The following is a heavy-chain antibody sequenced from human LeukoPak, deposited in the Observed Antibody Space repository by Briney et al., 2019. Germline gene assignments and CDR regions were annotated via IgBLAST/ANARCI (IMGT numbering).Heavy chain of an antibody. J-gene: IGHJ4*02. Sequence: PSETLSLTCIVSDDSISSRHYYRGWIRQPPGKGLEWIGSIHYSGSTYYNPSLKSRVTISGDTSKNQFSLKLTSVTAADAAVYYSARHLSYGSGDYQNYFDYWGQGILVTVSS. V-gene: IGHV4-39*01. CDR1: DDSISSRHYY. D-gene: IGHD3-10*01. CDR2: IHYSGST. CDR3: ARHLSYGSGDYQNYFDY.